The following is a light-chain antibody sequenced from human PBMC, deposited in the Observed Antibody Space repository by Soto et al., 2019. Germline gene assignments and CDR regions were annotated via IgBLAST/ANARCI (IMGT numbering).Light chain of an antibody. J-gene: IGKJ1*01. CDR2: GAS. V-gene: IGKV3-15*01. CDR3: QQYNNWTGT. Sequence: EIVITQSPATLYVSPGERATLSCRASQSVSSNLAWYQQKPGQAPRVLIYGASTRATGIPARFSGSGAGTECTRTISSLQSEDFEVYYCQQYNNWTGTFGQGTKVDIK. CDR1: QSVSSN.